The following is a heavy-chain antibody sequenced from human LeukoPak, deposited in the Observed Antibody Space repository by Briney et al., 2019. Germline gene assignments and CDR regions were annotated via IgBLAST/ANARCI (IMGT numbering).Heavy chain of an antibody. V-gene: IGHV5-51*01. D-gene: IGHD3-22*01. Sequence: GESLKISCKGSGYSFTTYWIGWVRQMPGKGLEWMGIIYPGDSDTRYSPSFQGQVTISAGKSISTAYLQWSSLKASDTAMYYCARGLEYYDSSGCHDYWGQGTPVTVSS. J-gene: IGHJ4*02. CDR2: IYPGDSDT. CDR3: ARGLEYYDSSGCHDY. CDR1: GYSFTTYW.